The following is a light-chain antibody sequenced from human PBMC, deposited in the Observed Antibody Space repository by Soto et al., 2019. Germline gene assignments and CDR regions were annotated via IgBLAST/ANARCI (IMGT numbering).Light chain of an antibody. CDR1: QTINNW. V-gene: IGKV1-5*01. CDR3: QHYNSYPWT. Sequence: DIQMTQSPSTLSASIGDRVTITCRASQTINNWLAWYQQKPGKAPNLLLYHASNLETGVPSRFSGSAFGTEFTLTISSLQPDDFATYYCQHYNSYPWTFGQGTKLEIK. J-gene: IGKJ1*01. CDR2: HAS.